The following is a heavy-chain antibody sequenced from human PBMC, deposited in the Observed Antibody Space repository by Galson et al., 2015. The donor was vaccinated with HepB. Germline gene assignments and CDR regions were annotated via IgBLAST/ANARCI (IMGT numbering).Heavy chain of an antibody. D-gene: IGHD5-24*01. J-gene: IGHJ3*02. Sequence: SVKVSCKASGYTFTSYYMHWVRQAPGQGLEWMGIINPSGGSTSYAQKFQGRVTMTRDTSTSTVYMELSSLRSEDTAVYYRARRWPRGAFDIWGQGTMVTVSS. V-gene: IGHV1-46*03. CDR1: GYTFTSYY. CDR2: INPSGGST. CDR3: ARRWPRGAFDI.